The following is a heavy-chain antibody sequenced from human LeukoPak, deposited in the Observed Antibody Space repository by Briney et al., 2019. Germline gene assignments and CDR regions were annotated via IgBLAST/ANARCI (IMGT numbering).Heavy chain of an antibody. V-gene: IGHV4-39*01. CDR1: GGSISSGDYY. Sequence: KTSETLSLTCTVFGGSISSGDYYWGWIRQPPGKGLEWIGSINYSGTTYHNPSLKSRVAISVDTSKNQFSLKLSSVTAADSAVYYCARRGATVTTSLGAFDYWGQGTLVTVSS. D-gene: IGHD4-17*01. CDR2: INYSGTT. CDR3: ARRGATVTTSLGAFDY. J-gene: IGHJ4*02.